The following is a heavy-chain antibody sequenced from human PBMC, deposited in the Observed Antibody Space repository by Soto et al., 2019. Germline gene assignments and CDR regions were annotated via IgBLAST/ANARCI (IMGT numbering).Heavy chain of an antibody. CDR2: TIPRFGTT. D-gene: IGHD1-1*01. CDR1: GDSFSKYT. CDR3: ARGRGLYNSGRSQLDS. Sequence: SVKVSCKASGDSFSKYTVNWVRQAPRQGLEWMGGTIPRFGTTNYAPTLQDRVTITADESMNTVYMELSSLRSEDTALYYCARGRGLYNSGRSQLDSWGQGTMVTVYS. J-gene: IGHJ5*01. V-gene: IGHV1-69*13.